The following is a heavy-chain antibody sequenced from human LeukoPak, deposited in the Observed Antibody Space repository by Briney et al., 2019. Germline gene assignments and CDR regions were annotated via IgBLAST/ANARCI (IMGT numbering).Heavy chain of an antibody. CDR2: IYSGGST. D-gene: IGHD4-17*01. V-gene: IGHV3-66*01. Sequence: PGGSLRLSCAASGFTVSSNYMSWVRQAPGKGLEWVSVIYSGGSTYYADSVKGRFTISRDNSKNTLYLQMNSLRAEDTAVYYCARENDDLLFDYWGQGTLVTVSS. CDR1: GFTVSSNY. CDR3: ARENDDLLFDY. J-gene: IGHJ4*02.